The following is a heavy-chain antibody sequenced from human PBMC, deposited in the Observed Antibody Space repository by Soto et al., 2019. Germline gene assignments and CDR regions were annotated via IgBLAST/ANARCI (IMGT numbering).Heavy chain of an antibody. D-gene: IGHD4-17*01. CDR2: ISAYNGNT. CDR1: GYTFTSYG. V-gene: IGHV1-18*01. Sequence: ASVKISCKASGYTFTSYGISWVRQAPGQGLEWMGWISAYNGNTNYAQKLQGRVTMTTDTSTSTAYMELRSLRSDDTAVYYCAVHRRDDYGGNSAGLDIWGQGTMVTVS. CDR3: AVHRRDDYGGNSAGLDI. J-gene: IGHJ3*02.